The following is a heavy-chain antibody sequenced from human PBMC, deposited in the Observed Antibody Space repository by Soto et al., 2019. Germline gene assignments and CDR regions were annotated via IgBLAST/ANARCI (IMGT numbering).Heavy chain of an antibody. V-gene: IGHV1-69*01. CDR3: ASSQGGSISLDTYYYYYYGMDV. Sequence: QVQLVQSGAEVKKPGSSVKVSCKAPGGTFSSYAISWVRQAPGQGLEWMGGIIPIFGTANYAQKFQGRVTITADESTSTGYMEQSSLRSEDTAVYYCASSQGGSISLDTYYYYYYGMDVWGQGTTVTVSS. J-gene: IGHJ6*02. D-gene: IGHD2-15*01. CDR2: IIPIFGTA. CDR1: GGTFSSYA.